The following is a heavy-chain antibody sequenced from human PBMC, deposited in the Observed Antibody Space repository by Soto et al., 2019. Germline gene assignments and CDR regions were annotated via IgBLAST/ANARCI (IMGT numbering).Heavy chain of an antibody. CDR3: ATNEGRDGYSFDY. D-gene: IGHD5-12*01. V-gene: IGHV1-69*13. CDR2: IIPIFGTP. J-gene: IGHJ4*02. CDR1: GVPFSRQD. Sequence: SVKVSFKASGVPFSRQDMRLVRQAPGQGLEWMGGIIPIFGTPQYAEKFQDRVTITADESTSTAYMELSSLTSEDTAVYYCATNEGRDGYSFDYWGQGTLVTVSS.